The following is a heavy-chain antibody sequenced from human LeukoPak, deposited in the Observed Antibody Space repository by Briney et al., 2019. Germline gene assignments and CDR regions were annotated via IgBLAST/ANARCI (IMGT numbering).Heavy chain of an antibody. J-gene: IGHJ4*02. D-gene: IGHD6-19*01. Sequence: GGSLRLSCAASGFTFSTFSNYGMSWVRQAPGKGLEWVSAISDSGGKTYYADSMEGRFTISRDNSKNTLYLQMNSLRAEDTAVYYCAKHGSGRYFDYWGQGTLVTVSS. V-gene: IGHV3-23*01. CDR2: ISDSGGKT. CDR3: AKHGSGRYFDY. CDR1: GFTFSTFSNYG.